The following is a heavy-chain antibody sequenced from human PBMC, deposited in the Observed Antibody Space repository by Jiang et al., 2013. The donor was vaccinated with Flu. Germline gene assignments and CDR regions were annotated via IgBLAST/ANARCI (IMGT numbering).Heavy chain of an antibody. Sequence: INWVRQAPGQGFEWMGYINTITGNPTYAQAFTGRFVFSLDTSASTAFLQINSLKAEDTAVYFCARDRAVISYDYWGQGTLVTVSS. CDR3: ARDRAVISYDY. D-gene: IGHD6-19*01. J-gene: IGHJ4*02. V-gene: IGHV7-4-1*02. CDR2: INTITGNP.